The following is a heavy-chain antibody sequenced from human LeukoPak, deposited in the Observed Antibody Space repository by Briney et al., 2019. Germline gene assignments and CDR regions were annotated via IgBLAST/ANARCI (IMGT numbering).Heavy chain of an antibody. CDR1: GFTFSSYA. J-gene: IGHJ6*03. Sequence: GGSLRLSCAASGFTFSSYAMSWVRQAPGKGLEWVSAISGSGGSTYYADSVKGRFTISRDNSKNTLYLQMNSLRAEDTAVYYCAKDPPLLWFGELGYMDVWGKGTTVTVSS. CDR2: ISGSGGST. D-gene: IGHD3-10*01. V-gene: IGHV3-23*01. CDR3: AKDPPLLWFGELGYMDV.